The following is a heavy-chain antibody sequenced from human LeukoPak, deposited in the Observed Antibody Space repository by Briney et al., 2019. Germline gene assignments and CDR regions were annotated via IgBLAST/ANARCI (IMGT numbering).Heavy chain of an antibody. CDR3: ARPDSSGYYVV. CDR2: IYPADSDT. Sequence: GESLKISCKGSGCSFSSYWIAWVRQMPGKGLEWMAIIYPADSDTRYSPSFQGQVTISADKSINTAYLQWSSLKASDIATYYCARPDSSGYYVVWGQGTLVTVS. J-gene: IGHJ4*02. D-gene: IGHD6-19*01. CDR1: GCSFSSYW. V-gene: IGHV5-51*01.